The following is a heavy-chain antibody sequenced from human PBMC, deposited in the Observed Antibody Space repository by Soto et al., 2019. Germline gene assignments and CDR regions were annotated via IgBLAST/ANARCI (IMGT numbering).Heavy chain of an antibody. CDR1: GYTFTSYY. J-gene: IGHJ4*02. Sequence: ASVKVSCKASGYTFTSYYMHWVRHAPGQGLEWMGIINPSGGSTSYAQKFQGRVTMTRDTSTSTVYMELSSLRSEDTAVYYCARDDYSSGWFRHFDYWGQGTLVTVSS. V-gene: IGHV1-46*01. D-gene: IGHD6-19*01. CDR2: INPSGGST. CDR3: ARDDYSSGWFRHFDY.